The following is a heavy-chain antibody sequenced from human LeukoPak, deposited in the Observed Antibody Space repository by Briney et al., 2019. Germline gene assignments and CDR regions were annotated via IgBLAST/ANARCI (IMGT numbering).Heavy chain of an antibody. CDR3: ARDRAYSSSWSSSSAFDL. CDR2: ISTYNGNT. CDR1: GYTFTSYG. V-gene: IGHV1-18*01. Sequence: GASVKVSCKAFGYTFTSYGISWVRQAPGQGLEWMGWISTYNGNTNYAQKLQGRVTMTTDTSTSAAYMELRSLRSDDTAVYYCARDRAYSSSWSSSSAFDLWGRGTLVTVSS. D-gene: IGHD6-13*01. J-gene: IGHJ2*01.